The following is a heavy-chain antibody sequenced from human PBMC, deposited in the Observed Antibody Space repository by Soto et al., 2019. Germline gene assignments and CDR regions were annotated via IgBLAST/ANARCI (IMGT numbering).Heavy chain of an antibody. J-gene: IGHJ4*02. CDR1: GFTFSNAW. V-gene: IGHV3-15*01. CDR2: IKSKTDGGTT. CDR3: TTEPPYYDYIWGSDRVVDS. Sequence: EVQLVESGGGLVKPGGSLRLSCAASGFTFSNAWMSWVRQAPGKGLEWVGRIKSKTDGGTTDYAAPVKGRFTISRDDSRHTLYLQMNSLKTEDTAVYYCTTEPPYYDYIWGSDRVVDSLGQGTLGTVSS. D-gene: IGHD3-16*02.